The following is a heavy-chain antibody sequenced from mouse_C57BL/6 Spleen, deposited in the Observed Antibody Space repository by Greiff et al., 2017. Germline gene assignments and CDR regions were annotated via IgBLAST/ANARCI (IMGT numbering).Heavy chain of an antibody. J-gene: IGHJ2*01. CDR3: TGITTVVATKGYYFDY. V-gene: IGHV14-4*01. CDR1: GFNIKDDY. Sequence: VQLQQSGAELVRPGASVKLSCTASGFNIKDDYMHWVKQRPEQGLEWIGWIDPENGDTEYASKFQGKATITADTSSNTAYLQLSSLTSEDTAVYYCTGITTVVATKGYYFDYWGQGTTRRVSS. CDR2: IDPENGDT. D-gene: IGHD1-1*01.